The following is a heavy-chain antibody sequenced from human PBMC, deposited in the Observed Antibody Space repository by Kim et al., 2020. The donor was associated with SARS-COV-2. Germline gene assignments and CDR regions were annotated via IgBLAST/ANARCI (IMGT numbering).Heavy chain of an antibody. CDR2: T. J-gene: IGHJ4*02. D-gene: IGHD1-26*01. CDR3: ARVDGATFFFHY. Sequence: TRYSPSFQGQVTSSVDRSIATAYLQWRSLRASDTAMYYCARVDGATFFFHYWGQGTPVTVSS. V-gene: IGHV5-51*01.